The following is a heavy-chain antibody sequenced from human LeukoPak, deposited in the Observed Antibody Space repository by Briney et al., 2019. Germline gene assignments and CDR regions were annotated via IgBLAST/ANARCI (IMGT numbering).Heavy chain of an antibody. CDR3: ARVGSSAYGDWFDP. CDR1: GFTFSDYY. D-gene: IGHD6-6*01. CDR2: ISSSGSTI. Sequence: PGGSLRLSCAAFGFTFSDYYMSWIRQAPGKGLEWVSYISSSGSTIYYADSVKGRFTISRDNAKNSLYLQMNSLRAEDTAVYYCARVGSSAYGDWFDPWGQGTLVTVSS. V-gene: IGHV3-11*01. J-gene: IGHJ5*02.